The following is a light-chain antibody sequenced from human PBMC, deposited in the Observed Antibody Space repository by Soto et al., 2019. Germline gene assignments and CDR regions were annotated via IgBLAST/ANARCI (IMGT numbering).Light chain of an antibody. CDR1: QSIGSW. CDR3: HQYNSYPLS. CDR2: KAS. V-gene: IGKV1-5*03. Sequence: DIQMTQSLTTLSASVGDRVTIACRASQSIGSWLAWYQQKPGKAPKLLIYKASSLESGVPSRFSGSGSGTEFTLTISSLQPDDFATYYCHQYNSYPLSFGGGTKVEI. J-gene: IGKJ4*01.